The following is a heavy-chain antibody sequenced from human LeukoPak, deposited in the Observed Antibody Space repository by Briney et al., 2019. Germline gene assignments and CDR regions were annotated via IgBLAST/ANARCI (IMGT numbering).Heavy chain of an antibody. D-gene: IGHD4-17*01. Sequence: PSETLSLTCTVPGGSISSYYWSWIRQPAGKGLEWIGRIYTSGSTNYNPSLKSRVTMSVDTSKNQFSLKLSSVTAADTAVYYCARDRGYGDYAVGYYWGQGTLVTVSS. CDR3: ARDRGYGDYAVGYY. J-gene: IGHJ4*02. CDR1: GGSISSYY. V-gene: IGHV4-4*07. CDR2: IYTSGST.